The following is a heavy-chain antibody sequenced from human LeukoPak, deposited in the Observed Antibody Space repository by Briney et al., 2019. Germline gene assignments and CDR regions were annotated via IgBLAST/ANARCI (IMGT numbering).Heavy chain of an antibody. CDR1: GGSISSYY. CDR2: IYYSGST. V-gene: IGHV4-59*08. CDR3: ARLSMVRGLITPFDY. Sequence: SETLSLTCTVSGGSISSYYWSWIRQPPGKGLEWIGYIYYSGSTNYNPSLKSRVTISVDTSKNQFSLKLSSVTASDAAVYFCARLSMVRGLITPFDYWGQGTLVTVSS. J-gene: IGHJ4*02. D-gene: IGHD3-10*01.